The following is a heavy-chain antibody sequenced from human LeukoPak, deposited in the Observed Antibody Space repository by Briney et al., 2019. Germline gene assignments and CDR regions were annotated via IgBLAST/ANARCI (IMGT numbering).Heavy chain of an antibody. J-gene: IGHJ3*02. CDR1: GYTFTSYD. V-gene: IGHV1-8*01. D-gene: IGHD2-8*02. CDR3: ARKVLVRKIFAFDI. Sequence: GASVKVSCKASGYTFTSYDINWVRQATGQGLEWMGWMNPNSGNTGYAQKLQGRVTMTTDTSTSTAYMELRSLRSDDTAVYYCARKVLVRKIFAFDIWGQGTMVTVSS. CDR2: MNPNSGNT.